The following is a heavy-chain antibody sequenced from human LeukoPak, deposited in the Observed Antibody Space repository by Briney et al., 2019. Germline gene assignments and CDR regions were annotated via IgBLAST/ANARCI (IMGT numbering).Heavy chain of an antibody. CDR3: ASWASIVGATPRVDY. Sequence: QPGRSLRLSCAASGFTFSSYAMHWVRQAPGKGLEYVSAISSNGGSTYYANSVKGRFTISRDNSKNTLYLQMGSLRAEDMAVYYCASWASIVGATPRVDYWGQGTLVTVSS. CDR1: GFTFSSYA. D-gene: IGHD1-26*01. V-gene: IGHV3-64*01. CDR2: ISSNGGST. J-gene: IGHJ4*02.